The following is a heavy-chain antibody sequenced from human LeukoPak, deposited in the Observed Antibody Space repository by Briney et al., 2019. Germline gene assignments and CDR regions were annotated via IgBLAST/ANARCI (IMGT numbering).Heavy chain of an antibody. CDR3: ARRHSGGSLFDN. CDR2: ISSAGTT. CDR1: GFTFRSNY. J-gene: IGHJ4*02. V-gene: IGHV3-66*01. D-gene: IGHD2-15*01. Sequence: GGSLRLPFAASGFTFRSNYISWVRQAPGKGLEWVSFISSAGTTYYADSVKGRFTISRDSSNNTVFLQMNTLRVDDTAVYYCARRHSGGSLFDNWGQGTLVTVSS.